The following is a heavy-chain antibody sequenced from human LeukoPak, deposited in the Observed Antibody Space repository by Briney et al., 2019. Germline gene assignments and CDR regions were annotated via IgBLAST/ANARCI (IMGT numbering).Heavy chain of an antibody. CDR1: GYTFTSYA. Sequence: GASVKVSCKASGYTFTSYAMNWVRQAPGQGLEWMGWINTNTGNPTYAQGFTGRFVFSLDTSVSTAYLQISSLKAEDTAVYYCARGRVLLWFGESALLGYWGQGTLVTVSS. CDR3: ARGRVLLWFGESALLGY. CDR2: INTNTGNP. D-gene: IGHD3-10*01. V-gene: IGHV7-4-1*02. J-gene: IGHJ4*02.